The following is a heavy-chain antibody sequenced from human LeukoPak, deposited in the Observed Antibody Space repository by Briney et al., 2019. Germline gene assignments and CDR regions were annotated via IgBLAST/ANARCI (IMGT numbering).Heavy chain of an antibody. V-gene: IGHV3-74*01. CDR2: INSDGTST. D-gene: IGHD5-24*01. Sequence: GGSLRLSCAASGFTFSSYLMHWVRQAPGKGLVWVSRINSDGTSTNYADSVKGRFTISRDNAKNTLYLQMNSLRAEDTAVYYCAKDSPSRTATTEVPVDYWGQGTLVTVSS. J-gene: IGHJ4*02. CDR1: GFTFSSYL. CDR3: AKDSPSRTATTEVPVDY.